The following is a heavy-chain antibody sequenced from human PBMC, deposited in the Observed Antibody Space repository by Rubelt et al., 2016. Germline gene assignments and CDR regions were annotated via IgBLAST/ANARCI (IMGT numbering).Heavy chain of an antibody. J-gene: IGHJ3*02. CDR2: IFWDDDK. D-gene: IGHD5-18*01. CDR1: GLSLSTGGVA. CDR3: AHPKRNTWRQRAFDI. V-gene: IGHV2-5*02. Sequence: QITLKESGPTLVKPTQTLTLTCTLSGLSLSTGGVAVGWIRPPPGKALEWLALIFWDDDKRYSPSLRSRLTITKDTSTNQVVLTVTNMDPVHTATYYGAHPKRNTWRQRAFDIWGQGTVVTVSS.